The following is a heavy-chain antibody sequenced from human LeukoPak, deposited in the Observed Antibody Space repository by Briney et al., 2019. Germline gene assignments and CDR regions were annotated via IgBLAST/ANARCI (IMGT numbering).Heavy chain of an antibody. CDR2: IYFTGNA. Sequence: SETLSLTCTVSGDSISDYYWVWIRQPPGKGLEWIGYIYFTGNAYYNPSLKRRVTFSLDTSKNQFSLKLTSVTAADTAVYYCARHPDTLIDALDIWGQGTMVTVSS. J-gene: IGHJ3*02. V-gene: IGHV4-59*08. CDR3: ARHPDTLIDALDI. D-gene: IGHD2-15*01. CDR1: GDSISDYY.